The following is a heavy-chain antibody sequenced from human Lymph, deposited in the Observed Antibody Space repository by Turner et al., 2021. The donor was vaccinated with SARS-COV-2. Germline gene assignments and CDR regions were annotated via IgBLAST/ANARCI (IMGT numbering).Heavy chain of an antibody. D-gene: IGHD5-12*01. CDR3: ARLPIARGYSGYDFYYFDY. V-gene: IGHV5-51*01. CDR1: GYSFPTYW. Sequence: EVQLVQSGAEVKKPGESLKISCKGSGYSFPTYWIGWVRQMPGKGLDGMGIIYPGDSYTRYSPSFQGQVTISADKSISTAYLQWSSLKASDTAMYYCARLPIARGYSGYDFYYFDYWGQGTLVTVSS. J-gene: IGHJ4*02. CDR2: IYPGDSYT.